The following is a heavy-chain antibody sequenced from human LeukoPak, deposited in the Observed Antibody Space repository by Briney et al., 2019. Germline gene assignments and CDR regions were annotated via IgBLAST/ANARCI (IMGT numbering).Heavy chain of an antibody. J-gene: IGHJ5*02. D-gene: IGHD2-8*01. Sequence: SETLSLTCAVYGGSFSGYYWSWIRQPPGKGLEWIGEINHSGSTNYNPSLKSRVTISVDTSKNQFSLKLSSVIAADTAVYYCAREGFCTNGVCLPPPSAFWFDPWGQGTLVTVSS. CDR2: INHSGST. CDR3: AREGFCTNGVCLPPPSAFWFDP. CDR1: GGSFSGYY. V-gene: IGHV4-34*01.